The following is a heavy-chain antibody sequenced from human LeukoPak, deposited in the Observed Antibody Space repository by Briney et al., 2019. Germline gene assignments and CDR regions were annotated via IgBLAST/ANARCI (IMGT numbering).Heavy chain of an antibody. V-gene: IGHV1-69*05. CDR1: GGTFSSYA. CDR3: ARGPVAGAYYFDY. D-gene: IGHD6-19*01. J-gene: IGHJ4*02. CDR2: IIPIFDTA. Sequence: SVKVSCKASGGTFSSYAISWVRQAPGQGLEWMGGIIPIFDTANYAQKFQGRVTITTDESTCTAYMELSSLRPEDTAVFYCARGPVAGAYYFDYWGQGTLVTVSS.